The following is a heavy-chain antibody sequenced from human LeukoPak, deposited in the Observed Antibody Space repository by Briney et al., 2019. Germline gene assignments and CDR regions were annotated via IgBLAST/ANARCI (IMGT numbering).Heavy chain of an antibody. CDR2: ITSSRIYI. V-gene: IGHV3-21*01. D-gene: IGHD1-1*01. J-gene: IGHJ4*02. CDR1: GFTFSTYS. Sequence: GGSLRLSCAASGFTFSTYSMNWVRQAPGKGLEWVSSITSSRIYIYYADSVKGRFTISRDNAKNSLYLQMNSLRAEDTAVYYCARDWNRYAYWGQGTLVTVSS. CDR3: ARDWNRYAY.